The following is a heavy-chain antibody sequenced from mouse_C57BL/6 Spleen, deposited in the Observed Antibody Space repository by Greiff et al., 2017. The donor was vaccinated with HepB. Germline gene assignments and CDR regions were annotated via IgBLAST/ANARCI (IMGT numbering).Heavy chain of an antibody. D-gene: IGHD1-1*01. CDR3: ARQRGYYGSSPFAY. V-gene: IGHV5-9*01. J-gene: IGHJ3*01. Sequence: EVNVVESGGGLVKPGGSLKLSCAASGFTFSSYTMSWVRQTPEKRLEWVATISGGGGNTYYPDSVKGRFTISRDNAKNTLYLQMSSLRSEDTALYYCARQRGYYGSSPFAYWGQGTLVTVSA. CDR2: ISGGGGNT. CDR1: GFTFSSYT.